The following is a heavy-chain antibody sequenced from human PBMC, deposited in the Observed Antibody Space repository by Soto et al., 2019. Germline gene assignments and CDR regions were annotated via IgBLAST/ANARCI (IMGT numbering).Heavy chain of an antibody. Sequence: GGSLRLSCAASGFTFSSYGMHWVRQAPGKGLEWVAVISYDGSNKYYADSVKGRFTISRDNSKNTLYLQMNSLRAEDTAVYYCAKDLSRYFDWSLYYYYYYGMDVWGQGTTVTVSS. CDR3: AKDLSRYFDWSLYYYYYYGMDV. CDR1: GFTFSSYG. CDR2: ISYDGSNK. D-gene: IGHD3-9*01. J-gene: IGHJ6*02. V-gene: IGHV3-30*18.